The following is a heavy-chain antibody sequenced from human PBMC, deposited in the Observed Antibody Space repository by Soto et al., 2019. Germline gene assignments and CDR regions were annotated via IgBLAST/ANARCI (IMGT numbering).Heavy chain of an antibody. J-gene: IGHJ5*02. D-gene: IGHD3-10*01. CDR3: ARHTEYYYGSDWFDP. CDR1: GGSISSSSYY. V-gene: IGHV4-39*01. Sequence: PSETLSLTCTVSGGSISSSSYYWGWIRQPPGKGLEWIGSIYYSGSTYYNPSLKSRVTISVDTSKNQFSLKLSSVTAADTAAYYCARHTEYYYGSDWFDPWGQGTLVTVSS. CDR2: IYYSGST.